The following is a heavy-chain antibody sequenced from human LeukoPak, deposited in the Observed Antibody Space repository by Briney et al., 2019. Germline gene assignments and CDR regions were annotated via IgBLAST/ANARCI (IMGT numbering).Heavy chain of an antibody. V-gene: IGHV3-30-3*01. CDR3: ARDFNSCFDY. J-gene: IGHJ4*02. D-gene: IGHD2-2*01. CDR2: ISYDGSNK. Sequence: GRSLRLSCAASGFTFSSYAMHWVRQAPGKGLEWVAVISYDGSNKYYADSVKGRFTISRDNSKNTLYLQMNSLRAEDTAVYYCARDFNSCFDYWGQGTLVTVSS. CDR1: GFTFSSYA.